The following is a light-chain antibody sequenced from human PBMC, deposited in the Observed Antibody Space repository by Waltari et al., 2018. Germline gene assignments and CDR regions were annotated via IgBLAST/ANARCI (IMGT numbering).Light chain of an antibody. J-gene: IGLJ2*01. Sequence: QSALTQPASVSGSPGWSLAISCSGPSSDVGGYDQLPRYQQHPGKAPKLMIYEVSNRPSGVSNRFSGSKSGKTASLTISGIQAEDEADYYCSSYTSRSTLVFGGGTTLTVL. V-gene: IGLV2-14*01. CDR3: SSYTSRSTLV. CDR2: EVS. CDR1: SSDVGGYDQ.